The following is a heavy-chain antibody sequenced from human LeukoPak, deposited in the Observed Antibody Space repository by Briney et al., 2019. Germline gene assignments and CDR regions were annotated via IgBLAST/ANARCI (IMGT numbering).Heavy chain of an antibody. CDR3: AKSSGTMVQGANWFDP. D-gene: IGHD3-10*01. V-gene: IGHV3-23*01. Sequence: GGSLRLSCAASGFTFSSYAMSWVRQAAGKGLEWVSAISGSGGSTYYADSVKGRFTISRDNSKNTLYLQMNSLRAEDTAVYYCAKSSGTMVQGANWFDPWGQGTLVTVSS. CDR2: ISGSGGST. J-gene: IGHJ5*02. CDR1: GFTFSSYA.